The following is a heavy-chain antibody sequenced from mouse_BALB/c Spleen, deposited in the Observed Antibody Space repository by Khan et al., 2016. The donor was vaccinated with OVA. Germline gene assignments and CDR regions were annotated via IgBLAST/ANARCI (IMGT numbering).Heavy chain of an antibody. D-gene: IGHD3-1*01. CDR1: GYTFTNYW. CDR2: IYPGGGYT. Sequence: VQLQQSGAELVRPGTSVKMSCKAAGYTFTNYWIGWVKQRPGHGLEWIGDIYPGGGYTNYNEKFKGKATLTADPSSSTAYMQVSSLTSEDSAIYYWARRGAARATWDYCDYWGQGTTLTVSS. CDR3: ARRGAARATWDYCDY. J-gene: IGHJ2*01. V-gene: IGHV1-63*02.